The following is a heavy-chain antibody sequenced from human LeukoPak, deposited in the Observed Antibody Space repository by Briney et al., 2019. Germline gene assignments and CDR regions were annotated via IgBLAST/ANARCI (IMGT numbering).Heavy chain of an antibody. CDR3: AKDRSERTTSCSNY. J-gene: IGHJ4*02. V-gene: IGHV3-23*01. D-gene: IGHD2-2*01. CDR1: GFSSSTYA. Sequence: PGGSLRLSCAASGFSSSTYAMAWVRQAPGKGLQWVSTISGSGDKTYYADSVRGRFTISRDNSKNTLYLQMNSLRADDTAVYYCAKDRSERTTSCSNYWGQGTLVTVSS. CDR2: ISGSGDKT.